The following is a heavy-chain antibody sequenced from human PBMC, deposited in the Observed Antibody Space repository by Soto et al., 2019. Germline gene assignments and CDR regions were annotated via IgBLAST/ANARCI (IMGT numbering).Heavy chain of an antibody. J-gene: IGHJ4*02. CDR2: ISVSDAFI. Sequence: GGSLRLSCAASGFNVGAFAVNWVRQAPGKGLEWVSGISVSDAFIYYADSVRGRFSISRGASENILYLQMNSLRVDDTALYYCTRETVAGITGLDYWGPGTLVTVSS. D-gene: IGHD1-20*01. CDR1: GFNVGAFA. V-gene: IGHV3-23*01. CDR3: TRETVAGITGLDY.